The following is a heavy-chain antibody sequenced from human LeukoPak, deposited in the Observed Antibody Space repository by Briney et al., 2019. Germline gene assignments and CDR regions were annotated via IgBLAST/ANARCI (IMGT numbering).Heavy chain of an antibody. D-gene: IGHD3-9*01. CDR3: ARALRYFDWIGWFDP. J-gene: IGHJ5*02. V-gene: IGHV4-59*01. Sequence: PSETLSLTCTVSGGSISGYYWNWMRQPPGKGLEWIGYINYSGSTNYNPSLKSRVTILGDTSKNQFSLKLSSVTAADTAVYYCARALRYFDWIGWFDPWGQGTLVTVSS. CDR1: GGSISGYY. CDR2: INYSGST.